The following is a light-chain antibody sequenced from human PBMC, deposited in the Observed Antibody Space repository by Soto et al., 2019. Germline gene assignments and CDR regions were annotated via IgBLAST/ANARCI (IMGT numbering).Light chain of an antibody. J-gene: IGKJ1*01. CDR3: QQCGSSPWT. Sequence: EIVLTQSPGNLSLSPGERATLSCRASQSVSSTYLAWCQQKPGQAPRLLIYGASSRATGIPDRFSGGGSGTDFTLTISRVEPEDFAVYYCQQCGSSPWTFGQGTKVEIK. CDR2: GAS. V-gene: IGKV3-20*01. CDR1: QSVSSTY.